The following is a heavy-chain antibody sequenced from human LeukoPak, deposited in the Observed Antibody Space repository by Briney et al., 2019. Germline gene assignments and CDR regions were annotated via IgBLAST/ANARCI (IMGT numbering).Heavy chain of an antibody. CDR3: AKDGQLGRSSWYTLYFDY. CDR2: ISYDGGNT. CDR1: RFSFRSYD. J-gene: IGHJ4*02. V-gene: IGHV3-30*18. Sequence: GGSLRLSCVASRFSFRSYDMHWVRQAPGKGLEWVAVISYDGGNTYYTDSVKGRFTISRDNSKNTLYLQMNSLRPDDTAVYYCAKDGQLGRSSWYTLYFDYWGQGTLVTVSS. D-gene: IGHD6-13*01.